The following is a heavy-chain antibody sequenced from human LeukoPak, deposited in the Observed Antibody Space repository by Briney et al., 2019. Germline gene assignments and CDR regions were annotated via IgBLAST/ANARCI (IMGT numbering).Heavy chain of an antibody. CDR2: VHYSGST. D-gene: IGHD3-9*01. Sequence: SETLSLTCSVSGGSISSDYWGWIRQPPGKGLEWIAYVHYSGSTYYNPSLKSRVTISVDTSKNQFSLKLSSVTAADTAVYYCARERILTGEYYFDYWGQGTLVTVSS. CDR3: ARERILTGEYYFDY. V-gene: IGHV4-59*12. J-gene: IGHJ4*02. CDR1: GGSISSDY.